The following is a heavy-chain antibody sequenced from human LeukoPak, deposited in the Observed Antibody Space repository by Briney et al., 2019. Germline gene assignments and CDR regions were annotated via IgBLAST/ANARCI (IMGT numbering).Heavy chain of an antibody. D-gene: IGHD4-17*01. J-gene: IGHJ4*02. Sequence: GGSLRLSCAASGFTFSSYAMSWVRQAPGKGLEWVAVISYDGSNKYYADSVKGRFTISGDNSKNTLYLQMNSLRAEDTAVYYCARDRDYGGNSAFNYWGQGTLVTVSS. CDR3: ARDRDYGGNSAFNY. CDR2: ISYDGSNK. CDR1: GFTFSSYA. V-gene: IGHV3-30-3*01.